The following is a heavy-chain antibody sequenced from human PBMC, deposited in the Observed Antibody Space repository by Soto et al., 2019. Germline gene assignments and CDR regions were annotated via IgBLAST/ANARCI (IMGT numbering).Heavy chain of an antibody. CDR1: GGTFSSYA. CDR3: ARAPALVATPDY. J-gene: IGHJ4*02. CDR2: IIPIFGTA. Sequence: GASVKVSCKASGGTFSSYAISWVRQAPGQGLEWMGGIIPIFGTANYAQKFQGRVTITADKSTSTAYMELSSLRSEDTAVYYCARAPALVATPDYWGQGTLVTVSS. V-gene: IGHV1-69*06. D-gene: IGHD2-15*01.